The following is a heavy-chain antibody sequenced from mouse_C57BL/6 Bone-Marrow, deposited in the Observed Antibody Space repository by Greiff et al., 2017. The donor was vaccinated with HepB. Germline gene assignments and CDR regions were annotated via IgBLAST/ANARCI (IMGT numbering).Heavy chain of an antibody. J-gene: IGHJ4*01. D-gene: IGHD2-14*01. CDR3: ARHESTNYAMDY. V-gene: IGHV5-12*01. CDR1: GFTFSDYY. CDR2: ISNGGGST. Sequence: EVQLVESGGGLVQPGGSLKLSCAASGFTFSDYYMYWVRQTPEKRLEWVAYISNGGGSTYYPDTVKGRFTISRDNAKNTLYLQLSRLTSEDTAMYYCARHESTNYAMDYWGQGTSVTVSS.